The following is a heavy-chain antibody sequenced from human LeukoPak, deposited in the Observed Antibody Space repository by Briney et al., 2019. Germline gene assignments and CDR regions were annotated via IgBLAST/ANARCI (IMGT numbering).Heavy chain of an antibody. CDR3: ARSQPLAYFDL. V-gene: IGHV1-69*06. Sequence: PVAPVKVSCKASGGSFNSYAISWVRQAPGQGLEWMGGIIPIFGTANYAQKFQGRVTITADKSTNTAYMELSSLRSEDTAVYYCARSQPLAYFDLWGRGTLVTVSS. J-gene: IGHJ2*01. CDR1: GGSFNSYA. CDR2: IIPIFGTA.